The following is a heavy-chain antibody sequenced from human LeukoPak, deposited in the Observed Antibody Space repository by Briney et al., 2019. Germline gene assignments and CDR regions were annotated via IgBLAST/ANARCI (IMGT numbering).Heavy chain of an antibody. CDR2: INWNGGST. D-gene: IGHD3-3*01. CDR3: ASGTPRNPSGYIPFDY. CDR1: GFTFDDYG. Sequence: GGSLRLSCAASGFTFDDYGMSWVRQAPGKGLEWVSGINWNGGSTGYADSVKGRFTISRDNAKNSLYLQMNSLRAEDTAVYYCASGTPRNPSGYIPFDYWGQGTLVTVSS. J-gene: IGHJ4*02. V-gene: IGHV3-20*04.